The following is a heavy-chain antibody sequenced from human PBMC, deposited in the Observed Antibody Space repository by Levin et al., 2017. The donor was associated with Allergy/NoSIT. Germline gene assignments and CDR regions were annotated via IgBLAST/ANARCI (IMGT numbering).Heavy chain of an antibody. J-gene: IGHJ4*02. CDR1: GFTFSSYG. CDR3: AKRGPAASFDY. CDR2: ISYDGSNK. V-gene: IGHV3-30*18. D-gene: IGHD2-2*01. Sequence: PGGSLRLSCAASGFTFSSYGMHWVRQAPGKGLEWVAVISYDGSNKYYADSVKGRFTISRDNSKNTLYLQMNSLRAEDTAVYYCAKRGPAASFDYWGQGTLVTVSS.